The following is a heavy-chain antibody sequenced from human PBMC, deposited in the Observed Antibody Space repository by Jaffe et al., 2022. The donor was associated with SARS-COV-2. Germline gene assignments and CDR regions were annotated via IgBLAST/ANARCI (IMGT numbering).Heavy chain of an antibody. CDR2: INHSGSA. J-gene: IGHJ4*02. CDR1: GGSFSGYY. D-gene: IGHD6-13*01. CDR3: ASRAAAAYYDY. V-gene: IGHV4-34*01. Sequence: QVQLQQWGAGLLKPSETLSLTCAVYGGSFSGYYWSWIRQPPGKGLEWIGEINHSGSANYNPSLKSRVTISVDTSKNQFSLKLSSVTAADTAVYYCASRAAAAYYDYWGQGTLVTVSS.